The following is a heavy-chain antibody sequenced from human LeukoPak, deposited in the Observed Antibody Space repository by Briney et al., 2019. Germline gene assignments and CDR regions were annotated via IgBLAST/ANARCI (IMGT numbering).Heavy chain of an antibody. CDR1: GLVFDNFA. V-gene: IGHV3-23*01. J-gene: IGHJ4*02. CDR2: VSSSGSST. CDR3: ATQLRWFGESGEEGY. D-gene: IGHD3-10*01. Sequence: PGGSLRLSCAASGLVFDNFAMSWVRQAPGKGLVWVSTVSSSGSSTYYADSVKGRFTVSRDNSKNTLYLQMSSLAVEDTAVYYCATQLRWFGESGEEGYWGQGTLVTVSS.